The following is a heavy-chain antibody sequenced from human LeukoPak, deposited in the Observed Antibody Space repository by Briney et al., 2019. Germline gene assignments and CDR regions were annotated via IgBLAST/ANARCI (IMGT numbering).Heavy chain of an antibody. D-gene: IGHD3-10*01. Sequence: PGGSLRLSCAASGFTFDDYTMHWVRQAPRKGLEWVSLITWDGGSTYYADSVKGRFTISRDNSKNSLYLQMNSLRTEDTALYYCAKGKNTGSYLSHVDYWGQGTLVTVSS. CDR3: AKGKNTGSYLSHVDY. V-gene: IGHV3-43*01. J-gene: IGHJ4*02. CDR1: GFTFDDYT. CDR2: ITWDGGST.